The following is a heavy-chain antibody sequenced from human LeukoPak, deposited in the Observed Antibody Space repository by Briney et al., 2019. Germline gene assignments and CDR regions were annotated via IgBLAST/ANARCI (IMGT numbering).Heavy chain of an antibody. CDR3: ARVGAFYSFYFGMDI. V-gene: IGHV3-48*03. CDR1: GFMFSSYE. Sequence: GGSLRLSCVASGFMFSSYEMNWVRQAPGKGLEWVSYISNSGNNIDYADSVKGRFTISRDNAKNSQYLQMNNLRAEDTTVYYCARVGAFYSFYFGMDIWGQGTTVAVSS. CDR2: ISNSGNNI. D-gene: IGHD4-17*01. J-gene: IGHJ6*02.